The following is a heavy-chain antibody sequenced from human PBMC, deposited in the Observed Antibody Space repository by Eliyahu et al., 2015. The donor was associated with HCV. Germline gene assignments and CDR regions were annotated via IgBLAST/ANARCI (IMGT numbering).Heavy chain of an antibody. CDR2: LYSSGST. V-gene: IGHV4-39*02. D-gene: IGHD3-22*01. J-gene: IGHJ4*02. Sequence: QLQLQERGPRLVKPSETLSLTCSVSDXXISDSXYFWGWIRQPPGKGLEWIGRLYSSGSTYCNPSLKSRVTVSVDTSKTQFSLRLSSVTAADTAVYYCVREHYNTNGYYYDLDYWGQGTLVTVSS. CDR1: DXXISDSXYF. CDR3: VREHYNTNGYYYDLDY.